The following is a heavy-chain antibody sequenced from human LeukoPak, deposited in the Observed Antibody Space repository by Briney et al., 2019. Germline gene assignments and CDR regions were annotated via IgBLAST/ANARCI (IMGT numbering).Heavy chain of an antibody. V-gene: IGHV3-74*01. J-gene: IGHJ4*02. CDR2: INSDGSST. CDR1: GFTFSSYW. D-gene: IGHD6-13*01. CDR3: ARDSRGIAAQTTFDY. Sequence: GGSLRLSCAASGFTFSSYWMHWVRQAPGKGLVWISRINSDGSSTSYADSVKGRFTISRDNAKNTLYLQMNSLRAEDTAVYCCARDSRGIAAQTTFDYWGQGTLVTVSS.